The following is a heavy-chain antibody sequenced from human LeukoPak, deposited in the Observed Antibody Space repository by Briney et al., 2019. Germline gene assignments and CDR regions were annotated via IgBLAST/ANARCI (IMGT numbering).Heavy chain of an antibody. J-gene: IGHJ4*02. CDR1: GGTFSSYA. D-gene: IGHD4-23*01. V-gene: IGHV1-69*04. CDR3: ARDPYQPTTAVTPHY. Sequence: ASVKVSCKASGGTFSSYAISWVRQAPGQGLEWMGRIIPILGIANYAQKFQGRVTITADKSTSTAYMELSSLRSEDTAVYYCARDPYQPTTAVTPHYWGQGTLVTVSS. CDR2: IIPILGIA.